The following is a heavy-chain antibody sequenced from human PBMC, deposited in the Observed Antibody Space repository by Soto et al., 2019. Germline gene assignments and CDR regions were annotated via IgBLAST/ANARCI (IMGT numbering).Heavy chain of an antibody. CDR1: GYTFTSYA. CDR3: ARGPGGPDGPGDY. Sequence: ASVKVSCKASGYTFTSYAMHWVRQALGQRLEWMGWINAGNGNTKYSQKFQGRVTITRDTSASTAYMELSSLRSEDTAVYYCARGPGGPDGPGDYWGQGTLVTVSS. V-gene: IGHV1-3*01. J-gene: IGHJ4*02. CDR2: INAGNGNT. D-gene: IGHD2-15*01.